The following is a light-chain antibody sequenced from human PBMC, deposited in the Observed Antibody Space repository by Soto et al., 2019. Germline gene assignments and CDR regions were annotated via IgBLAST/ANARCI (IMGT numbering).Light chain of an antibody. J-gene: IGKJ1*01. Sequence: EIQMTQSPSTLSGSVGDRVTITCMASQTISSWLAWYQQKPGKAPKLLIYKAYTLKSGVPSRFSGSGSGTEFTLTISSLQPDDFATYYCQHYNSYSEAFGQGTKVDIK. CDR2: KAY. CDR3: QHYNSYSEA. CDR1: QTISSW. V-gene: IGKV1-5*03.